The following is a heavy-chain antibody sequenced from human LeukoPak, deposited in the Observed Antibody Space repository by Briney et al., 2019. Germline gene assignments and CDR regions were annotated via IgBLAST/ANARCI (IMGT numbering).Heavy chain of an antibody. CDR1: GFTFSSYA. CDR3: AKTACGGDCYSVDSAFDI. V-gene: IGHV3-23*01. D-gene: IGHD2-21*02. Sequence: GGSLRLTCAASGFTFSSYAMSWVRQAPGKGLEWVSAISGSGGSTYSADSVKGRFTISRDNSKNTLYLQMNSLRAEDMALYYCAKTACGGDCYSVDSAFDIWGQGAMVTVSS. J-gene: IGHJ3*02. CDR2: ISGSGGST.